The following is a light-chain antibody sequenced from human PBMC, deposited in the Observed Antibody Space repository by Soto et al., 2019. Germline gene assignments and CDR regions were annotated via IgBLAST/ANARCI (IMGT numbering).Light chain of an antibody. CDR2: AAT. CDR1: QSISTW. Sequence: DIQMTQSPSTLSASVGDRVTITCRASQSISTWLAWYQQKPGKTPKLLIYAATSLEGGVATRFSGSGSGTEFSLTISSLQPDDFATYYCQHYNTYPLTFGGGTKVEIK. CDR3: QHYNTYPLT. J-gene: IGKJ4*01. V-gene: IGKV1-5*03.